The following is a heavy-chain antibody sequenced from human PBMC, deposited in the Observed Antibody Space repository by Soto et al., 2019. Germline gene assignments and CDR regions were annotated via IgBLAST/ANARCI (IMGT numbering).Heavy chain of an antibody. V-gene: IGHV3-30*18. CDR2: ISYDGSNK. CDR3: AKESVRGLYYDILTGLAGGTKYYFDY. Sequence: PGGSLRLSCAASGFTFSSYGMHWVRQAPGKGLEWVAVISYDGSNKYYADSVKGRFTISRDNSKNTLYLQMNSLRAEDTAVYYCAKESVRGLYYDILTGLAGGTKYYFDYWGQGTLVTVSS. J-gene: IGHJ4*02. CDR1: GFTFSSYG. D-gene: IGHD3-9*01.